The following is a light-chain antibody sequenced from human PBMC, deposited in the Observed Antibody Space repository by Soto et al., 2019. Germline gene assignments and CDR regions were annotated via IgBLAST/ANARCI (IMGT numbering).Light chain of an antibody. V-gene: IGLV2-14*02. CDR2: EGS. Sequence: QSALTQPASVSGSPGQSITISCTGTSSDVGSYNLVSWYQQHPGKAPKLMIYEGSKRPSGVSNRFSGSKSGNTASLTISGLQAEDEADYYCSSYSTSYFYFFGSGTKVTVL. CDR3: SSYSTSYFYF. CDR1: SSDVGSYNL. J-gene: IGLJ1*01.